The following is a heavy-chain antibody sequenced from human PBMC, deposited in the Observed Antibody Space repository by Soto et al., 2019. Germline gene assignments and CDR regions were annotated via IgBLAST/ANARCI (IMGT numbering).Heavy chain of an antibody. CDR3: ARGQYYGSGSYLGYYYGMDV. J-gene: IGHJ6*02. CDR2: INHSGST. CDR1: GGSFSGYY. Sequence: PSETLSLTCAVYGGSFSGYYWSRIRQPPGKGLEWIGEINHSGSTNYNPSLKSRVTISVDTSKNQFSLKLSSVTAADTAVYYCARGQYYGSGSYLGYYYGMDVWGQGTTVTVSS. V-gene: IGHV4-34*01. D-gene: IGHD3-10*01.